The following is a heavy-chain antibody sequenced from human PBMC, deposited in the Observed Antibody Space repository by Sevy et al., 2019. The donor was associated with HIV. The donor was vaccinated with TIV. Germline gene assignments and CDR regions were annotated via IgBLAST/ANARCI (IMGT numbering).Heavy chain of an antibody. Sequence: GGSLRLSCAASGFTFSNYGMHWVRQAPGKGLEWVAMISSDGSNKYSAGSVKGRFTISRDNSKNTLYLQMNSLRAEDTAVYYCAGQRATFDYDSSLNYWGQGTLVTVSS. D-gene: IGHD3-22*01. V-gene: IGHV3-30*03. CDR3: AGQRATFDYDSSLNY. CDR1: GFTFSNYG. J-gene: IGHJ4*02. CDR2: ISSDGSNK.